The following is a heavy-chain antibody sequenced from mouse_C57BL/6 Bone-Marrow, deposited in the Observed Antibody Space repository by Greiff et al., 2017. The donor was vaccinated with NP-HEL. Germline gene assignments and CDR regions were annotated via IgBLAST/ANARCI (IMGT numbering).Heavy chain of an antibody. Sequence: VMLVESGGDLVKPGGSLKLSCAASGFTFSSYGMSWVRQTPDKRLEWVATISSGGSYTYYPDSVKGRFTISRDNAKNTLYLQMSSLKSEDTAMYYCARHLYDYAWFAYWGQGTLVTVSA. CDR2: ISSGGSYT. D-gene: IGHD2-4*01. V-gene: IGHV5-6*01. CDR3: ARHLYDYAWFAY. J-gene: IGHJ3*01. CDR1: GFTFSSYG.